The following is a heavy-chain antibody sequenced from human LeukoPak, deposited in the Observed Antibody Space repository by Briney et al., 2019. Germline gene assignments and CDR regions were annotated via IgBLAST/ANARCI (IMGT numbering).Heavy chain of an antibody. CDR3: VKRSSTSSGYFDF. CDR2: INSDGSST. CDR1: GFTFSSYW. D-gene: IGHD3-22*01. V-gene: IGHV3-74*01. J-gene: IGHJ4*02. Sequence: GGSLRLSCAASGFTFSSYWMHWLRHAPGKGLVWVSRINSDGSSTSYADSVKGRFTISRDNAKNTLYLQMNSLRAEDTAIYYCVKRSSTSSGYFDFWGRGTLVTVSS.